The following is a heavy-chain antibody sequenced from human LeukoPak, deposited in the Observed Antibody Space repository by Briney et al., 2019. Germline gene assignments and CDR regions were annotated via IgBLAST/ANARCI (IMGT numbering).Heavy chain of an antibody. D-gene: IGHD2-2*02. CDR3: ARLSRCSNTANCYTWFDP. V-gene: IGHV3-7*01. J-gene: IGHJ5*02. Sequence: GGSLRLSCAASGITFGTYAMTWVRQAPGKGLEWVANIKHDGSEKYFVDSVKGRFTISRDNAKNSLLLQMTRLRADDTAVYYCARLSRCSNTANCYTWFDPWGQGTLVTVSS. CDR2: IKHDGSEK. CDR1: GITFGTYA.